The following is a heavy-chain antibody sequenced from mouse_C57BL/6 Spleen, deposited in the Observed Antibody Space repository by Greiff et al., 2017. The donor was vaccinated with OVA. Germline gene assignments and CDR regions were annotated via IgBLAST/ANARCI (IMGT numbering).Heavy chain of an antibody. CDR3: ARSGYYSNYFDY. J-gene: IGHJ2*01. CDR1: GFTFTDYY. V-gene: IGHV7-3*01. D-gene: IGHD2-5*01. CDR2: IRNKANGYTT. Sequence: EVMLVESGGGLVQPGGSLSLSCAASGFTFTDYYMSWVRQPPGKALEWLGFIRNKANGYTTEYSASVKGRFTISRDNSQSILYLQMNALRAEDSATYYCARSGYYSNYFDYWGQGTTLTVSS.